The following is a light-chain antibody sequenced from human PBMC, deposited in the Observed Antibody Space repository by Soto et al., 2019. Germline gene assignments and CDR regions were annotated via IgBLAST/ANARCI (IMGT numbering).Light chain of an antibody. J-gene: IGLJ1*01. Sequence: QSALTQPPSVSAAPGQEVTISCSGSRSNIVNNFVSWYQQFPGTAPKLLIYDNYKRTSGITDRISGSKSGTSATLGITGLQAGDAADYYCGTWDSSLNGYVFGPGTKLTVL. V-gene: IGLV1-51*01. CDR1: RSNIVNNF. CDR3: GTWDSSLNGYV. CDR2: DNY.